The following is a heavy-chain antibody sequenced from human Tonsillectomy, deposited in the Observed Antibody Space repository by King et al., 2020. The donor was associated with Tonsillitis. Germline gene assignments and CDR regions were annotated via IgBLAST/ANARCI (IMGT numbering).Heavy chain of an antibody. J-gene: IGHJ3*02. V-gene: IGHV3-33*05. CDR2: ISDDGSDK. CDR1: GFTFSTYG. CDR3: ARGWGGGNSLDAFDI. D-gene: IGHD4-23*01. Sequence: QVQLVESGGGVVQPGRSLRLSCATSGFTFSTYGMHWVRQAPGKGLEWVAIISDDGSDKFYADSVKGRFTISRDNSEKTLYLQINSLRAEDTAVYYCARGWGGGNSLDAFDIWGQGTMVTVSS.